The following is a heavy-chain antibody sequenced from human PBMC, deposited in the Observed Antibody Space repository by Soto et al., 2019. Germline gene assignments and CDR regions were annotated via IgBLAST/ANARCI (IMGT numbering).Heavy chain of an antibody. D-gene: IGHD3-16*01. CDR1: GFTFSSYA. Sequence: EVQLLESGGGLVQPGGSLRLSCVASGFTFSSYAMSWVRQAPGKGLEWVSAIIGSGGRTYYGDSVKGRFTISRDNSKNTLYLQMNSLRVEDTAVYYCAKDRIMGSTTFWGMDVWGQGTTVTVSS. V-gene: IGHV3-23*01. CDR3: AKDRIMGSTTFWGMDV. J-gene: IGHJ6*02. CDR2: IIGSGGRT.